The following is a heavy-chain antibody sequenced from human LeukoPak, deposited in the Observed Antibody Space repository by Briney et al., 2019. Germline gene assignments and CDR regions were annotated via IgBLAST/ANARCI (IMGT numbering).Heavy chain of an antibody. CDR1: GFTFDDYA. D-gene: IGHD5-18*01. CDR2: ISWNSGSI. J-gene: IGHJ4*02. V-gene: IGHV3-9*01. CDR3: AKYYGYSFDY. Sequence: GGSLRLSCAASGFTFDDYAMHWVRQAPGKGLEWVSGISWNSGSIGYADSVKGRFTISRDNAKNSLYLQMNSLRAEDTAVYYCAKYYGYSFDYWGQGTLVTVSS.